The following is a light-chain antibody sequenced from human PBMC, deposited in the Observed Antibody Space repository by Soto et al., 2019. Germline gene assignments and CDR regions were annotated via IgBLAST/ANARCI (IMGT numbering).Light chain of an antibody. J-gene: IGKJ1*01. CDR2: GAS. CDR1: QSVSSN. CDR3: QQYNNWPPWT. Sequence: EIVMTQSPATLSVAPGERATLSCRASQSVSSNLAWYQQKPGQAARLLIYGASTRATGIPARFSGSGSRTEFTLTISSLQSEDFAIYYCQQYNNWPPWTFGQGTKVEIK. V-gene: IGKV3-15*01.